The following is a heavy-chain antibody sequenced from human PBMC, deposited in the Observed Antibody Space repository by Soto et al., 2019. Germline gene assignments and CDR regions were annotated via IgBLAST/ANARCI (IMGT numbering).Heavy chain of an antibody. J-gene: IGHJ4*02. CDR3: ARDRGYDYVWGSYRDPFDY. Sequence: GGSLRFSCAASGFTFSSYWMHWVRQAPGKGLVWVSRINSDGSSTSYADSVKGRFTISRDNAKNTLYLQMNSLRAEDTAVYYCARDRGYDYVWGSYRDPFDYWGQGTLVTVSS. CDR1: GFTFSSYW. V-gene: IGHV3-74*01. D-gene: IGHD3-16*02. CDR2: INSDGSST.